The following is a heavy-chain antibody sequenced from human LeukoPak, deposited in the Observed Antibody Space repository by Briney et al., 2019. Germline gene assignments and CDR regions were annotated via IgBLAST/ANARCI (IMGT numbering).Heavy chain of an antibody. J-gene: IGHJ4*02. Sequence: GGSLRPSCAASGFTFSSYAMTWVRQAPGKGLEWVSAVSYSGGSTYYADSVRGRFTISRDNSKNTLDLQMNSLRVEDTAVYYCAKERLVGVKGIDYWGQGTLVTVSS. CDR2: VSYSGGST. V-gene: IGHV3-23*01. CDR3: AKERLVGVKGIDY. CDR1: GFTFSSYA. D-gene: IGHD1-26*01.